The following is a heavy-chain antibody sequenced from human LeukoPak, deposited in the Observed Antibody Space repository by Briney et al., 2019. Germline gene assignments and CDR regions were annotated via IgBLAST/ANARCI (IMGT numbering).Heavy chain of an antibody. CDR3: AKEAFDSSGSSDY. CDR2: ISYDGSNK. J-gene: IGHJ4*02. CDR1: GFTFSNYG. V-gene: IGHV3-30*18. D-gene: IGHD3-22*01. Sequence: GGSLRPSCAVSGFTFSNYGMHWVRQAPGKGLEWVAVISYDGSNKYYADSVKGRFTISRDNSKNTLYLQMNSLRAEDTAVYYCAKEAFDSSGSSDYWGQGTLVTVSS.